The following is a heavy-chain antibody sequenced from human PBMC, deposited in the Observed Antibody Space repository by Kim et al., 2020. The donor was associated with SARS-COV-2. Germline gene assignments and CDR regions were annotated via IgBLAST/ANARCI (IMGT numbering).Heavy chain of an antibody. D-gene: IGHD3-10*01. V-gene: IGHV4-34*01. J-gene: IGHJ4*02. CDR3: ARGRQITMVRVLNLAFDY. CDR1: GGSFSGYY. Sequence: SETLSLTCAVYGGSFSGYYWSWIRQPPGKGLEWIGEINHSGSTNYNPSLKSRVTISVDTSKNQFSLKLSSVTAADTAVYYCARGRQITMVRVLNLAFDYWGQGTLVTVSS. CDR2: INHSGST.